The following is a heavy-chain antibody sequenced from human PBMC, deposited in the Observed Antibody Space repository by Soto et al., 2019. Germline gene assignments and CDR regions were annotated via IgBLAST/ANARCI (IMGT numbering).Heavy chain of an antibody. V-gene: IGHV4-30-2*03. CDR1: GGSISSGGYS. J-gene: IGHJ5*02. CDR3: ARRYYYGSGSYSDGNNWFDP. CDR2: IYYSGST. D-gene: IGHD3-10*01. Sequence: PSETLSLTCAVSGGSISSGGYSWSWIRQPPGKGLEWIGYIYYSGSTYYNPSLKSRVTISVDTSKNQFSLKLSSVTAADTAVYYFARRYYYGSGSYSDGNNWFDPWGQGTLVTVS.